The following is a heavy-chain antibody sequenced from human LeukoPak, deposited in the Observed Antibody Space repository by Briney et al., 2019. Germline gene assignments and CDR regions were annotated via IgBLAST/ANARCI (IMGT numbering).Heavy chain of an antibody. J-gene: IGHJ4*02. D-gene: IGHD3-3*01. Sequence: GGSLRLSCAASGFTFGSYAMSWVRQAPGKGLEWVSAISGSGGSTYYADSVKGRFTISRDNSKNTLYLQMNSLRAEDTAVYYWAKPQPGYDFWSGYDYFDYWGQGTLVTVSS. CDR2: ISGSGGST. CDR3: AKPQPGYDFWSGYDYFDY. CDR1: GFTFGSYA. V-gene: IGHV3-23*01.